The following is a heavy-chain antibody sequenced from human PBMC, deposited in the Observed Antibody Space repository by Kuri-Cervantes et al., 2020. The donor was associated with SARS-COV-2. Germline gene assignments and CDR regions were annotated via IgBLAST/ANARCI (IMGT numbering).Heavy chain of an antibody. CDR1: GFTFSDYD. CDR3: ARNHSMDV. J-gene: IGHJ6*03. Sequence: GESLKISCASSGFTFSDYDMHWVRQAPGKGLEWVAVIWYDGRNTYYTGFVKGRFTISRDNSKNMLYLEVNSLRAEDTAVYYCARNHSMDVWGTGTAVTVSS. V-gene: IGHV3-33*08. CDR2: IWYDGRNT.